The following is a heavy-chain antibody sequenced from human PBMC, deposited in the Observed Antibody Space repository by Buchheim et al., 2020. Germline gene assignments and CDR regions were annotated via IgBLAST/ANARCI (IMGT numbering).Heavy chain of an antibody. D-gene: IGHD3-22*01. Sequence: QVQLQESGPGLVKPSETLSLTCTVSGGSISSYYWSWIRQPPGKGLEWIGYIYYSGSTNYNPSLKSRFTISVEPSKNQFSLKLSSVTAADTAVYYCASYYYDSSGLNWFGPWGQGTL. CDR3: ASYYYDSSGLNWFGP. CDR2: IYYSGST. J-gene: IGHJ5*02. CDR1: GGSISSYY. V-gene: IGHV4-59*01.